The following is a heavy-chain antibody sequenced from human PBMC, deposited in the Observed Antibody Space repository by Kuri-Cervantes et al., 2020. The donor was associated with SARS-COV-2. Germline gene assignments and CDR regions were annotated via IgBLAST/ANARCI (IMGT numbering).Heavy chain of an antibody. CDR3: ARQMMSSITIFGVVITRNWFDP. Sequence: SETLSLTCTVSGGSISSYYWSWIRQPAGKGLEWIGRIYTSGSTNYNPSLKSRVTMSVDTSKNQFSLKLSSATAADTAVYYCARQMMSSITIFGVVITRNWFDPWGQGTLVTVSS. V-gene: IGHV4-4*07. CDR1: GGSISSYY. D-gene: IGHD3-3*01. CDR2: IYTSGST. J-gene: IGHJ5*02.